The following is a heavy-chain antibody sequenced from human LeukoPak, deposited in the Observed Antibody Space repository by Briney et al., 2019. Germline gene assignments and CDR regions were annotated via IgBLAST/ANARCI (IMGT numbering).Heavy chain of an antibody. J-gene: IGHJ2*01. CDR1: GDSLSTYY. D-gene: IGHD6-6*01. CDR2: TYYTGST. Sequence: PSETLSLTCTVSGDSLSTYYWSWVRQPPGMGLEWIGYTYYTGSTNYNPSLRGRVTISVDTSKNQFSLKLNSVTAADTAMYYCARRSSTTYWYFDLWGRGPLVVVSS. CDR3: ARRSSTTYWYFDL. V-gene: IGHV4-59*01.